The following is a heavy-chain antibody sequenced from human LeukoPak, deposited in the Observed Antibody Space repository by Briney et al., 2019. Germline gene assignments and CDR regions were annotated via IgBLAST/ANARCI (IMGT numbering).Heavy chain of an antibody. CDR1: GYTFTTYA. V-gene: IGHV1-3*04. CDR2: INTGNGNT. J-gene: IGHJ4*02. Sequence: ASVKVSCKASGYTFTTYAIHWVRQAPGQRLEWMGWINTGNGNTKYSQKFQGRVTITRDTSASTAYMALSSLRFGDTAIYYCARVYRERSYFDYWGQGTLVTVSS. D-gene: IGHD4-11*01. CDR3: ARVYRERSYFDY.